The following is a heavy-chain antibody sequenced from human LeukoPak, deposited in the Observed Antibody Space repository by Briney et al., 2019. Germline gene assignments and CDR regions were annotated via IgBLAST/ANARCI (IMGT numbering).Heavy chain of an antibody. Sequence: SVKVSCKASGGAFSSYAIRWVREAPGQGLEWMGGIIPIFGTANYAQKFQGRVTITTDGSTSTAYMELSSLRSEDTAVYYCARLDTATDAFDIWGQGTMVTVSS. CDR3: ARLDTATDAFDI. D-gene: IGHD3-9*01. CDR2: IIPIFGTA. CDR1: GGAFSSYA. V-gene: IGHV1-69*05. J-gene: IGHJ3*02.